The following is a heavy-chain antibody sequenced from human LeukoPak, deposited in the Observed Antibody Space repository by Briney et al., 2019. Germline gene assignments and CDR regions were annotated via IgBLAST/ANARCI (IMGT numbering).Heavy chain of an antibody. CDR2: ISGSGGST. D-gene: IGHD2-15*01. V-gene: IGHV3-23*01. Sequence: GGSLRLSCAASGFTFSSYSMNWVRQAPGKGLEWVSAISGSGGSTYYADSVKGRFTISRDNSKNTLYLQMNSLRAEDTAVYYCAKDLDIVVVVAATLNGWFDPWGQGTLVTVSS. J-gene: IGHJ5*02. CDR1: GFTFSSYS. CDR3: AKDLDIVVVVAATLNGWFDP.